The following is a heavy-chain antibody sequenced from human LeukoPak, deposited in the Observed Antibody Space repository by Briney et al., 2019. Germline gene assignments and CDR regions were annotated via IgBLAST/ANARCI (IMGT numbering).Heavy chain of an antibody. D-gene: IGHD3-22*01. J-gene: IGHJ4*02. Sequence: GGSLRLSCAASGFIFSRHWMTWVRQAPGKGLEWVANIKHEGSEKNYVDSVKGRFTISRDNAKNSLYLQMNSLRAEDTAVYYCATPLDYYDRSDSHQGGDWGQGTLVTVSS. CDR3: ATPLDYYDRSDSHQGGD. CDR1: GFIFSRHW. CDR2: IKHEGSEK. V-gene: IGHV3-7*03.